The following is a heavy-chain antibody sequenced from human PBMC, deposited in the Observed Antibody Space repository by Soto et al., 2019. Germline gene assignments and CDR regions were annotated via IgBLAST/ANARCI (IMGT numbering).Heavy chain of an antibody. V-gene: IGHV3-48*01. CDR2: ISTNNDAI. CDR3: ASVLGSRRSGSYPSY. CDR1: GFSISDCS. Sequence: GGSLRLSCAASGFSISDCSMNWVRRAPGKGLEWISYISTNNDAIYYADSVKGRFTISRDNAKNSLYLQMNSLRAEDTALYYCASVLGSRRSGSYPSYWGQGTLVTV. D-gene: IGHD3-10*01. J-gene: IGHJ4*02.